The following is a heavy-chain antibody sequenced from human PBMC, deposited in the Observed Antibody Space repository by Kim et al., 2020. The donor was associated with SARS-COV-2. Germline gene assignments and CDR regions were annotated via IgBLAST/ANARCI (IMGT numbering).Heavy chain of an antibody. J-gene: IGHJ6*02. CDR1: GFTFSSYW. V-gene: IGHV3-7*03. CDR3: ARDRRDGKYSGYDPLYYYYYGMDV. Sequence: GGSLRLSCAASGFTFSSYWMSWVRQAPGKGLEWVANIKQDGSEKYYVDSVKGRFTISRDNAKNSLYLQMNSLRAEDTAVYYCARDRRDGKYSGYDPLYYYYYGMDVWGQGTTVTVSS. CDR2: IKQDGSEK. D-gene: IGHD5-12*01.